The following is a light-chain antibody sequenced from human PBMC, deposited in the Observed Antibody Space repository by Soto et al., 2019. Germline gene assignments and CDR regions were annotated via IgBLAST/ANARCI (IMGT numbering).Light chain of an antibody. Sequence: DIQMTQSPSTLSASVGDRVTITCRASQSIGNLLAWYQQKSGKAPNLLIYDASSLESGVPSRFSGSGSGTELTLTISSLQPDDFATYYCQQYSDYSPWTFGQGTKVEIK. J-gene: IGKJ1*01. CDR1: QSIGNL. CDR2: DAS. CDR3: QQYSDYSPWT. V-gene: IGKV1-5*01.